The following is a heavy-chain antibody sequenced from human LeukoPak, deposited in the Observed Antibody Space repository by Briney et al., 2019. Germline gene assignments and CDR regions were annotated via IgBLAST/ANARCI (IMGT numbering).Heavy chain of an antibody. Sequence: GASVKVSCKASGYTFTSYYMHWVRQAPGQGLEWMGIINPSGGSTSYAQKFQGRVTMTRDMSTSTVYMELSRLRSDDTAVYYCARDPCGGDCPNFDYWGQGTLVTVSS. V-gene: IGHV1-46*01. CDR3: ARDPCGGDCPNFDY. CDR2: INPSGGST. CDR1: GYTFTSYY. J-gene: IGHJ4*02. D-gene: IGHD2-21*02.